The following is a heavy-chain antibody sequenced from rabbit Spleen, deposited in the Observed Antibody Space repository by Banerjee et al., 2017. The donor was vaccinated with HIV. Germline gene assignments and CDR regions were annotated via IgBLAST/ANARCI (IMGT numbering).Heavy chain of an antibody. Sequence: QSLEESGGDLVKPGASLTLTCTASGFSFSSNYYMCWVRQAPGKGLECIACIYGDNSGSTWYASWAKGRFTISKTSSTTVTLQMTSLTAADTATYFCARGSATMTMVITGFYLGLWGPGTLVTVS. J-gene: IGHJ4*01. CDR2: IYGDNSGST. V-gene: IGHV1S40*01. CDR1: GFSFSSNYY. CDR3: ARGSATMTMVITGFYLGL. D-gene: IGHD2-1*01.